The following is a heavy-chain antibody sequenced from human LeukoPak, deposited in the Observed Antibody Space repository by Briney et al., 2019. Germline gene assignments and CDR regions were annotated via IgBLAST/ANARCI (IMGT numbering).Heavy chain of an antibody. CDR1: GGSISSGGYC. Sequence: PSETLSLTCTVSGGSISSGGYCWGWLRQQPGKGLEWIVEIYYSGSSYNNPSLKIRFTISVDTSKNHFSLKLSSVPAADTAVYYCAREYGSCCYYYYYYMDVRGKGTTVTVSS. D-gene: IGHD6-19*01. CDR2: IYYSGSS. V-gene: IGHV4-31*03. CDR3: AREYGSCCYYYYYYMDV. J-gene: IGHJ6*03.